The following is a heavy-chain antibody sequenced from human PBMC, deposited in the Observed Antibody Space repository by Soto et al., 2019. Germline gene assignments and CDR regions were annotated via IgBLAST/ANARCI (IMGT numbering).Heavy chain of an antibody. Sequence: GASVKVSCKASGYTYTSYAMHWVRQDTGQRLEWMGWINAGNGNTKYSQKFQGRVTITRDTSASTAYMELSSLRSEDTAVYYCARGRRQRDYSSGFSYFAYYFDYWGQGTLVTVSS. J-gene: IGHJ4*02. CDR2: INAGNGNT. D-gene: IGHD6-19*01. CDR1: GYTYTSYA. V-gene: IGHV1-3*01. CDR3: ARGRRQRDYSSGFSYFAYYFDY.